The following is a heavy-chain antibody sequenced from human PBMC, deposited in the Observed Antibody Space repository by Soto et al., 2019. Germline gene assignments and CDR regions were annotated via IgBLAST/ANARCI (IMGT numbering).Heavy chain of an antibody. Sequence: GASVKVSCKVSGYTLTELSMHWVRQAPGKGLEWMGGFDPEDGETIYAQKFQGRVTMTEDTSTDTAYMELSSLRSEDTAVYYCAKFPSHLRVPADAFDYWGQGTLVTVSS. CDR1: GYTLTELS. V-gene: IGHV1-24*01. CDR3: AKFPSHLRVPADAFDY. CDR2: FDPEDGET. J-gene: IGHJ4*02. D-gene: IGHD2-2*01.